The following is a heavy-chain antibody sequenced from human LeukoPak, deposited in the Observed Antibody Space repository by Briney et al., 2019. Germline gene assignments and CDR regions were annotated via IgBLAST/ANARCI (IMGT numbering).Heavy chain of an antibody. J-gene: IGHJ4*02. CDR1: GFTFDDYA. V-gene: IGHV3-9*03. D-gene: IGHD6-19*01. CDR3: AKDGSSSGLGEFDY. Sequence: PGGSLRLSCAASGFTFDDYAMHWVRQAPGEGLEWVSGISWNSGSIGYADSVKGRFTISRDNAKNSLYLQMNGLRAEDMALYYCAKDGSSSGLGEFDYWGQGTLVTVSS. CDR2: ISWNSGSI.